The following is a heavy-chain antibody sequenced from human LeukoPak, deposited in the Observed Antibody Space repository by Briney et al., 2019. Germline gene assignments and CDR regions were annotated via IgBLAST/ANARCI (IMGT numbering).Heavy chain of an antibody. J-gene: IGHJ4*02. CDR2: ISGSGGST. D-gene: IGHD1-26*01. Sequence: GGSLRLSCAASGFTFSSYAMSWVRQAPGKGLEWASAISGSGGSTYYADSVKGRFTISRDNSKNTLYLQMNSLRAEDTAVYYCAKGRQWELLVYFDYWGQGTLVTVSS. V-gene: IGHV3-23*01. CDR3: AKGRQWELLVYFDY. CDR1: GFTFSSYA.